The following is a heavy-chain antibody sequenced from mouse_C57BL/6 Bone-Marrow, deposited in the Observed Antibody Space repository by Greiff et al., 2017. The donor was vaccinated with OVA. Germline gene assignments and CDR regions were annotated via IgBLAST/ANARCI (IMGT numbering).Heavy chain of an antibody. CDR1: GYAFTNYL. J-gene: IGHJ3*01. CDR3: ARSGQLRLLFAY. V-gene: IGHV1-54*01. CDR2: INPGSGGT. D-gene: IGHD3-2*02. Sequence: QVQLQQSGAELVRPGTSVKVSCKASGYAFTNYLIEWVKQRPGQGLEWIGVINPGSGGTTYNEKFQGKATLTADKSSSTAYMQLSSLTSEDSAVYCCARSGQLRLLFAYGGQGTLVTVSA.